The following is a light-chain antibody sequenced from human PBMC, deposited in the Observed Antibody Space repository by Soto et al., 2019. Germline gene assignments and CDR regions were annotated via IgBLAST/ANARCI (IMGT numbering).Light chain of an antibody. Sequence: IVMTQSPATLSVSPGERATISCRASQTISGNLAWYQQKPGQAPRLLIYAASTRATGVPARFSVSGSGTEFTLTISSLQSEDSAIYYCQHYNNWPLTFGQGTKVDI. J-gene: IGKJ1*01. CDR2: AAS. V-gene: IGKV3-15*01. CDR3: QHYNNWPLT. CDR1: QTISGN.